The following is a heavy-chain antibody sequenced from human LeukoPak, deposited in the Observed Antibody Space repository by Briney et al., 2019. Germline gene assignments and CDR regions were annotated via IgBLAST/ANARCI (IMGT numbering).Heavy chain of an antibody. Sequence: ASVKVSCKASGYTFTSYYMHWVGQAPGQGLEWMGIINPSGGSTSYAQKFQGRVTMTRDTSTSTVYMELSSLRSEDTAVYYCAREENLYSGSYSSTDYWGQGTLVTVSS. CDR3: AREENLYSGSYSSTDY. J-gene: IGHJ4*02. CDR2: INPSGGST. CDR1: GYTFTSYY. V-gene: IGHV1-46*01. D-gene: IGHD1-26*01.